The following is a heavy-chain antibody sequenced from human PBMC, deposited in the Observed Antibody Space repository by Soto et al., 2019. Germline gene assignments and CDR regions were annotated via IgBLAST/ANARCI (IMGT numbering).Heavy chain of an antibody. J-gene: IGHJ4*02. CDR1: GYTFTSYY. CDR3: ARGRDGYNIELLAHFDY. Sequence: QVQLVQSGAEVKKPGASVKVSCKASGYTFTSYYMHWVRQAPGQGLEWMGIINPSGGSTSYAQKFQGRVTMTRDTSTSTVYMELSSLRSEDTAVYYCARGRDGYNIELLAHFDYWGQGTLVTVSS. V-gene: IGHV1-46*01. CDR2: INPSGGST. D-gene: IGHD5-12*01.